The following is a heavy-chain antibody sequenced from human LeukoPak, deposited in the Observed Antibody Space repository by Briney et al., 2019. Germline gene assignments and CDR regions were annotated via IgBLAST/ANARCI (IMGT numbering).Heavy chain of an antibody. Sequence: SQTLSLTCAISGDSVSRNSAAWYWIRQSPSRGLEWLGRTYYRSKWYNDYAVSVKSRITINPDTSKNQFSLQLNSVTPEDTAVYYCARRAIVGASGFDYWGQGSLVTVSS. J-gene: IGHJ4*02. D-gene: IGHD1-26*01. CDR3: ARRAIVGASGFDY. CDR1: GDSVSRNSAA. V-gene: IGHV6-1*01. CDR2: TYYRSKWYN.